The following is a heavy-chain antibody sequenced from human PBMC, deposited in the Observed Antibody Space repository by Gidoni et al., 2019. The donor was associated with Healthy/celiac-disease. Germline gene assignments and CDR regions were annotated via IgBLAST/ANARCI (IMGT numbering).Heavy chain of an antibody. D-gene: IGHD3-22*01. J-gene: IGHJ4*02. V-gene: IGHV3-30*18. CDR1: GFTFSSYG. Sequence: QVQLVESGGGVVQPGRSLRLSCAASGFTFSSYGMHWVRQAPGKGLEWVAVISYDGSNKYYADSVKGRFTISRDNSKNTLYLQMNSLRAEDTAVYYCAKELYYYDSSGYPDYWGQGTLVTVSS. CDR3: AKELYYYDSSGYPDY. CDR2: ISYDGSNK.